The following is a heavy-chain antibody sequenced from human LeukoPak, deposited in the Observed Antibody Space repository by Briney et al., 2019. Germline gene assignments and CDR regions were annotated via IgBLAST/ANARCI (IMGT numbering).Heavy chain of an antibody. Sequence: GGSLRLSCAASGFTFSSYAMSWVRQAPGKGLEWVSAISGSGGSTYYADSVKGRFTISRDNSKNTLYLQMNSLRAEDTAVYYCANGNRDVMVRGVITSRGYWGQGTLVTVSS. D-gene: IGHD3-10*01. CDR3: ANGNRDVMVRGVITSRGY. CDR1: GFTFSSYA. V-gene: IGHV3-23*01. CDR2: ISGSGGST. J-gene: IGHJ4*02.